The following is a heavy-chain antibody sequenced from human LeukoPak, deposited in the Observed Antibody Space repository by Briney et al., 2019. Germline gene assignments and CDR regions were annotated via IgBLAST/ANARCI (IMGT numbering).Heavy chain of an antibody. CDR2: ISSSSSTI. Sequence: QTGGFLRLSCAASGFTFSSYSMNWVRQAPGKGLEWVSYISSSSSTIYYADSVKGRFTISRDNAKNSLYLQMNSLRAEDTAVYYCARVQCGGSCYSPFNYYYYMDVWGKGTTVTVSS. V-gene: IGHV3-48*01. CDR1: GFTFSSYS. D-gene: IGHD2-15*01. J-gene: IGHJ6*03. CDR3: ARVQCGGSCYSPFNYYYYMDV.